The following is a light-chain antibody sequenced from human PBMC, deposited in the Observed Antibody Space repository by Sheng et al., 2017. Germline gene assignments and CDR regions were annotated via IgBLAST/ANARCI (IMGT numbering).Light chain of an antibody. V-gene: IGKV3-11*01. Sequence: DIVMTQSPDSLAVSLGERATINCKSSQSVGSKLAWYQRKPGQSPRLLIYGASNRATGIPARFSGSGSGTDFTLTISSLEPEDFAVYYCQQRTNWPTFGQGTKLEIK. CDR1: QSVGSK. J-gene: IGKJ2*01. CDR2: GAS. CDR3: QQRTNWPT.